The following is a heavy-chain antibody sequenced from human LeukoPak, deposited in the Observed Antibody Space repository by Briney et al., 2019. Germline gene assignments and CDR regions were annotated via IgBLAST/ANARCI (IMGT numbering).Heavy chain of an antibody. CDR3: VTMVRGVILY. Sequence: ASVKASCKASGGTFSSYAISWVRQAPGQGLEWMGRIIPILGIANYAQKFQGRVTITADKSTSTAYMELSSLRSEDTAVYYCVTMVRGVILYWGQGTLVTVSS. CDR2: IIPILGIA. D-gene: IGHD3-10*01. V-gene: IGHV1-69*04. J-gene: IGHJ4*02. CDR1: GGTFSSYA.